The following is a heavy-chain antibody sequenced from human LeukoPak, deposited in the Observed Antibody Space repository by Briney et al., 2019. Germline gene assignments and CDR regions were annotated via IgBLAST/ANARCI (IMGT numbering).Heavy chain of an antibody. D-gene: IGHD3-22*01. Sequence: ASVKVSCKASGYTFTSYAMNWVRQAPGQGLEWMGWINTNTGNPTYAQGFTGRFVFSLDTSVSTAYLQISSLKADDTAVYYCARERNDSYGSSGCVGDSYMDVWGKGTTVTVSS. CDR1: GYTFTSYA. CDR3: ARERNDSYGSSGCVGDSYMDV. CDR2: INTNTGNP. V-gene: IGHV7-4-1*02. J-gene: IGHJ6*03.